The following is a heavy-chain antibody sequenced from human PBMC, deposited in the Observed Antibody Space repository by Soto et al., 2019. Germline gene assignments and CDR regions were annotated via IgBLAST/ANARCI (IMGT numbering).Heavy chain of an antibody. D-gene: IGHD3-9*01. J-gene: IGHJ4*02. Sequence: EVQLVESGGGLVKPGGSLRLSCAASGFTFSNAWMSWVRHAPGKGLEWVGRIKSKTDGGTTDYAAPVKGRFTISRDDSKNTLYLQMNSLKTEDTAVYYCIRSGYDILTGYSEYYFDYWGQGTLVTVSS. CDR3: IRSGYDILTGYSEYYFDY. V-gene: IGHV3-15*01. CDR1: GFTFSNAW. CDR2: IKSKTDGGTT.